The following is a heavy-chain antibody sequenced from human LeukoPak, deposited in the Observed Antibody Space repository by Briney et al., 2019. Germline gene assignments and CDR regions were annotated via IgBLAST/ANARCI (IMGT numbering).Heavy chain of an antibody. CDR3: ARHNHDWGWDF. D-gene: IGHD2-8*02. CDR1: GFILSYYG. Sequence: PGRSLRLSCAASGFILSYYGMHWVRQAPGKGLEWLAVIWPDGTIQYYADPVKGRFTISRDNSKNTLYLQLTGLRADDSAVYYCARHNHDWGWDFWGQGAQVTVSS. CDR2: IWPDGTIQ. J-gene: IGHJ4*02. V-gene: IGHV3-33*01.